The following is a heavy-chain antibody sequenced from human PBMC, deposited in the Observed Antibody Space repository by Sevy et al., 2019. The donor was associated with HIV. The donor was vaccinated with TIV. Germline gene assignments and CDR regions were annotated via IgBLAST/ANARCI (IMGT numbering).Heavy chain of an antibody. J-gene: IGHJ4*02. D-gene: IGHD5-18*01. Sequence: ASVKVSCKVSGYTLTELSMHWVRRAPGKGLEWMGGFDPEDGETIYAQKFQGRVTMTEDTSTDTAYMELSSLRSEDTAVYYCATVVQLWSPYYFDYWGQGTLVTVSS. CDR3: ATVVQLWSPYYFDY. CDR2: FDPEDGET. V-gene: IGHV1-24*01. CDR1: GYTLTELS.